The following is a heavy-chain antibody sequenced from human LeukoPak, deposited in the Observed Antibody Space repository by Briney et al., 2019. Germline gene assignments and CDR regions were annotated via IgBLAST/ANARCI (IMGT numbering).Heavy chain of an antibody. V-gene: IGHV3-23*01. CDR1: GFTFSSYA. CDR3: AKPRYSSSWYISDY. Sequence: GGSLRLSCAASGFTFSSYAMSWVRQAPGKGLEWVSAISGSGGSTYYADSVKGRFTISRDNSKNTLYLQMNSLRAEDTAVYYCAKPRYSSSWYISDYWGQGTLVTVSS. J-gene: IGHJ4*02. D-gene: IGHD6-13*01. CDR2: ISGSGGST.